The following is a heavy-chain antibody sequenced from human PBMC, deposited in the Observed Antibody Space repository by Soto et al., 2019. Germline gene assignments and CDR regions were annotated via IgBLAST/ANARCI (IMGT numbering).Heavy chain of an antibody. CDR2: IIPIFGTA. CDR1: GGTFSSYA. Sequence: SVKVSCKASGGTFSSYASSWVRQAPGQGLEWMGGIIPIFGTANYAQKFQGRVTITADESTSTAYMELSSLRSEDTAVYYCARGPYYYDSSGYSVVDYWGQGTLVTVSS. D-gene: IGHD3-22*01. V-gene: IGHV1-69*13. CDR3: ARGPYYYDSSGYSVVDY. J-gene: IGHJ4*02.